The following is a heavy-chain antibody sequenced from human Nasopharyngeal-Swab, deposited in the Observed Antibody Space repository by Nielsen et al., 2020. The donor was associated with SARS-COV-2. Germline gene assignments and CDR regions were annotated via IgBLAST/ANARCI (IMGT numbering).Heavy chain of an antibody. D-gene: IGHD1-26*01. CDR2: ISYDGSNK. J-gene: IGHJ6*02. V-gene: IGHV3-30-3*01. Sequence: WIRQPPGKGLEWVAVISYDGSNKYYADSVKGRFTISRDNSKNTLYLQMNSLRAEGTAVYYCARPYSGSYFHGMDVWGQGTTVTVSS. CDR3: ARPYSGSYFHGMDV.